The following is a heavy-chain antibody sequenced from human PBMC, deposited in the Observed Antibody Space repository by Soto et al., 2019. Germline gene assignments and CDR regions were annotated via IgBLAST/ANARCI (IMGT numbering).Heavy chain of an antibody. CDR2: IKQDGSQK. J-gene: IGHJ5*02. CDR3: ARPYCSGGSCYNWFDP. CDR1: GFSFSSYW. D-gene: IGHD2-15*01. Sequence: GGSLRLSCAASGFSFSSYWMSWVRQAPGKGLQWVANIKQDGSQKYYVDSVKGRFTIYRDNAKNSLYLQMNSLRAEDTAIYYRARPYCSGGSCYNWFDPWGQGTLVTVSS. V-gene: IGHV3-7*03.